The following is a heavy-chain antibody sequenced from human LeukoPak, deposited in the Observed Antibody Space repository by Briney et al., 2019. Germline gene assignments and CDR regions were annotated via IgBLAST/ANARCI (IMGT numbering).Heavy chain of an antibody. V-gene: IGHV3-74*01. CDR2: INSDGSST. Sequence: GGSLRLSCAASGFTFSSYSMNWVRQAPGKGLVWVSRINSDGSSTSYADSVKGRFTISRDNAKNTLYLQMNSLRAEDTAVYYCARASRQSRPHDYWGQGTLVTVSS. J-gene: IGHJ4*02. CDR1: GFTFSSYS. CDR3: ARASRQSRPHDY.